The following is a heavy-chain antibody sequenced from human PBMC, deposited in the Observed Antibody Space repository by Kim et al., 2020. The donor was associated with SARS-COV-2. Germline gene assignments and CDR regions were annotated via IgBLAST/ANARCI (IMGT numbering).Heavy chain of an antibody. Sequence: SETLSLTCTVSGGSISSSSYYWGWIRQPPGKGLEWIGSIYYSGSTYYNPSLKSRVTISVDTSKNQFSLKLSSVTAADTAVYYCARVLLYYDASTGQWFDS. CDR2: IYYSGST. CDR1: GGSISSSSYY. V-gene: IGHV4-39*01. CDR3: ARVLLYYDASTGQWFDS. D-gene: IGHD3-22*01. J-gene: IGHJ5*01.